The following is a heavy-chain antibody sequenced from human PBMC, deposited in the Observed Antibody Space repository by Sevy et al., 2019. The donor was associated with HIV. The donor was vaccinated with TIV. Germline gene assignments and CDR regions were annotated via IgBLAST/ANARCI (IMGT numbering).Heavy chain of an antibody. CDR2: IGTAGDT. CDR1: GFTFSRYD. V-gene: IGHV3-13*01. CDR3: ARGTRYSGSYYLGDDAFDI. Sequence: GGSLRLSCAASGFTFSRYDMHWVRQATGKGLEWVASIGTAGDTCYPGSVKGRFPLSRENAKKSLYLQMNSLRAGDTAVYYCARGTRYSGSYYLGDDAFDIWGQGTMVTVSS. D-gene: IGHD1-26*01. J-gene: IGHJ3*02.